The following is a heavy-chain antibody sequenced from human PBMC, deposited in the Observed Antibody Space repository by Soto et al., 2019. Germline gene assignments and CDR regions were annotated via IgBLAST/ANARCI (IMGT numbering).Heavy chain of an antibody. D-gene: IGHD3-3*02. CDR3: ARHSLALRKNNWFDP. V-gene: IGHV4-39*01. Sequence: PSETLSLTCTVSGDSIISSDFYWGWVRQPPGKGLEWIGSIFYLGSPYYNPSLKSRVTMSVDTSKNQFSLRLRSVTAADTALYFCARHSLALRKNNWFDPWGQRLKVTFST. CDR1: GDSIISSDFY. CDR2: IFYLGSP. J-gene: IGHJ5*02.